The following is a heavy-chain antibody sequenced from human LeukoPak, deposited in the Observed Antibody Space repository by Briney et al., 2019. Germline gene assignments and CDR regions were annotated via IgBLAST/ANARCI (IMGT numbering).Heavy chain of an antibody. D-gene: IGHD6-6*01. CDR3: ASSPSIAARRRYYYYYMDV. Sequence: SETLSLTCAVYGGSFSGYYWSWIRQPPGKGLEWIGETNHSGSTNYNPSLKSRVTISVDTSKNQFSLKLSSVTAADTAVYYCASSPSIAARRRYYYYYMDVWGKGTTVTVSS. CDR2: TNHSGST. V-gene: IGHV4-34*01. CDR1: GGSFSGYY. J-gene: IGHJ6*03.